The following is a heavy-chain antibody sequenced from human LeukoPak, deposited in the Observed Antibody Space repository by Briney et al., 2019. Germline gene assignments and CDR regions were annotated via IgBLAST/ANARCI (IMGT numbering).Heavy chain of an antibody. CDR2: ISAYNGNT. D-gene: IGHD3-22*01. CDR3: ARDLFLERLDSSGYYSNVGY. J-gene: IGHJ4*02. V-gene: IGHV1-18*01. CDR1: GYTFTSYG. Sequence: ASVKVSCTASGYTFTSYGIRWVRQAPGQGLEWMGWISAYNGNTNYAQKLQGRVTMTTDTSTSTAYMELRSLRSDDTAVYYCARDLFLERLDSSGYYSNVGYWGQGTLVTVSS.